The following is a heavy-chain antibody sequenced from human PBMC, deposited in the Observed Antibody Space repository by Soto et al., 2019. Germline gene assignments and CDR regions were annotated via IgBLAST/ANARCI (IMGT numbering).Heavy chain of an antibody. CDR3: AKGTSVVTVRAFDI. CDR1: GYRFSSYW. V-gene: IGHV5-51*01. CDR2: IYPGDSDT. Sequence: GESLKISCKGSGYRFSSYWIGWVRQMPGKGLEWMGIIYPGDSDTRYSPSFQGQVTITADKSLDTAYLQWSSLTASDTATYYCAKGTSVVTVRAFDIWGQGTMVTVSS. D-gene: IGHD2-15*01. J-gene: IGHJ3*02.